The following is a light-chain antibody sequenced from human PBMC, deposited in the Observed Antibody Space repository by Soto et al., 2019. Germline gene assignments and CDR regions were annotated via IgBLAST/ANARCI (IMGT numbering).Light chain of an antibody. Sequence: DIQLTQSPSFLSPSIGESVTITCRASQVISTSLALYEVKPGKAPKLLIYDASNLQTGVPSRFSGSGSGTDFTFTISSLRPEDIATYFCHQYDKYPQTFGPGTTVDIK. CDR1: QVISTS. J-gene: IGKJ3*01. CDR2: DAS. V-gene: IGKV1-33*01. CDR3: HQYDKYPQT.